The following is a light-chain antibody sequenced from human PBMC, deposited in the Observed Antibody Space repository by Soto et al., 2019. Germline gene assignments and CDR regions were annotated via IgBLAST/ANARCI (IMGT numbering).Light chain of an antibody. CDR1: QAIRNY. CDR2: GAS. J-gene: IGKJ1*01. CDR3: QKYNSAPKT. V-gene: IGKV1-27*01. Sequence: DIQMTQSPSSLSASVGDRVTIACRASQAIRNYLAWYQQKPGKVPQLLIYGASTLQSGVPSRFSGSGSGTDFTLTISSLQPEDVATYYCQKYNSAPKTFGQGTKVQIK.